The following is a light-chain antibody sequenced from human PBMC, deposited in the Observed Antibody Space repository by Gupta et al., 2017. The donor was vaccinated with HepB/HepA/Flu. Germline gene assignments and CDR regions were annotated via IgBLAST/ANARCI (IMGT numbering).Light chain of an antibody. Sequence: DIVMTHSPLSLPVTPGETASISCRSSQSLRHSNGYNYLDWYLQKPGHAPQLLLYLGSNRDAGVKDRFRGSGTGKDVTVEVSRGEVEEVGGYYCLQTRQTPLFTFGPGTXVDIK. CDR2: LGS. V-gene: IGKV2-28*01. CDR3: LQTRQTPLFT. J-gene: IGKJ3*01. CDR1: QSLRHSNGYNY.